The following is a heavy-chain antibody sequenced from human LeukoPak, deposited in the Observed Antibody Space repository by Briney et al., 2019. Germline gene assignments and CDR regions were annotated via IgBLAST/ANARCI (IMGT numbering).Heavy chain of an antibody. D-gene: IGHD3-16*01. CDR1: GGSISSGGYY. Sequence: SQTLSLTCTVSGGSISSGGYYWSWIRQHPGKGLEWIGYIYYSGSTNYNPSLKSRVAISVDTSKNQFSLRLNSVTAADTALYYCARGSRGGYNWFDPWGQGTLVIVSS. V-gene: IGHV4-31*03. CDR3: ARGSRGGYNWFDP. CDR2: IYYSGST. J-gene: IGHJ5*02.